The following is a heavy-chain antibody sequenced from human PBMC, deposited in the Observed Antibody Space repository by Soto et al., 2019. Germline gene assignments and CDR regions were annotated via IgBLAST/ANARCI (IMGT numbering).Heavy chain of an antibody. V-gene: IGHV1-69*13. CDR1: GGTFSSYA. J-gene: IGHJ5*02. D-gene: IGHD2-21*02. CDR3: ARGAVVVTAILDPNWLDP. CDR2: IIPIFGTA. Sequence: ASVKVSCKASGGTFSSYAISWVRQAPGQGLEWMGGIIPIFGTANYAQKFQGRVTITADESTSTAYMELRSLRSDDTAVYYCARGAVVVTAILDPNWLDPWGQGTLVTVSS.